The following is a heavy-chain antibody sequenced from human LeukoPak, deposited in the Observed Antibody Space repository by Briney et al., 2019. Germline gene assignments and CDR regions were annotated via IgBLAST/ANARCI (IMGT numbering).Heavy chain of an antibody. CDR1: RFTFSSYA. CDR3: AKDWYYYDSSGYYFPLFDY. D-gene: IGHD3-22*01. CDR2: ISGSGGST. V-gene: IGHV3-23*01. Sequence: GGSLRLSCAASRFTFSSYAMSWVRQAPGKGLEWVSAISGSGGSTYYADSVKGRFTISRDNSKNTLYLQMNSLRAEDTAVYYCAKDWYYYDSSGYYFPLFDYWGQGTLVTVSS. J-gene: IGHJ4*02.